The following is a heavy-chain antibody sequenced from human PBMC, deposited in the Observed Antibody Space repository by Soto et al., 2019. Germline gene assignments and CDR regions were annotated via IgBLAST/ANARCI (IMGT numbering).Heavy chain of an antibody. CDR1: GYTLTELS. J-gene: IGHJ3*02. D-gene: IGHD6-13*01. Sequence: ASVKVSCKVSGYTLTELSMHWVRQAPGKGLEWMGGFDPEDGETIYAQKFQGRVTMTEDTSTDTAYMELSSLRAEDTAVYYCARDPLKAAAGTGAFDIWGQGTMVTVSS. CDR2: FDPEDGET. V-gene: IGHV1-24*01. CDR3: ARDPLKAAAGTGAFDI.